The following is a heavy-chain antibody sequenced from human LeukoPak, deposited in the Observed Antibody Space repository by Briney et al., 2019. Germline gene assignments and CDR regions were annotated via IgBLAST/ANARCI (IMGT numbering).Heavy chain of an antibody. CDR1: GYTFTGYY. V-gene: IGHV1-2*02. Sequence: GASVNVSCKASGYTFTGYYMHWVRQAPGQGLEWMGWINPNSGGTNYAQKFQGRVTMTRDTSISTAYMELSRLRSDDTAVYYCATKQQLVLSAPFDYWGQGTLVTVSS. J-gene: IGHJ4*02. D-gene: IGHD6-13*01. CDR3: ATKQQLVLSAPFDY. CDR2: INPNSGGT.